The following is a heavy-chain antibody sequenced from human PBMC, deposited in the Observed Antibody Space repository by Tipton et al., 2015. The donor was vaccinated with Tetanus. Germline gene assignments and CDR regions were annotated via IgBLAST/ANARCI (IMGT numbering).Heavy chain of an antibody. J-gene: IGHJ3*02. CDR1: GYTFSSFE. CDR2: INPSGGLT. Sequence: VQLVQSGAEMKRPGASVKVSCKASGYTFSSFEMHWVRQAPGQGLEWMGTINPSGGLTTYAQKFKGRLIVAKDTSTSTVSMELNSLRSEDTAVYYCARQRANRADAFDIWGRGTMVTVSS. CDR3: ARQRANRADAFDI. D-gene: IGHD6-25*01. V-gene: IGHV1-46*01.